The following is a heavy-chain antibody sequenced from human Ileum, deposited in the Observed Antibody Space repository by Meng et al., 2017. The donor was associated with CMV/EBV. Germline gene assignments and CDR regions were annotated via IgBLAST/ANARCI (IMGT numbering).Heavy chain of an antibody. J-gene: IGHJ4*02. V-gene: IGHV4-39*01. CDR2: IYYSGST. CDR1: GGAVSNTGDY. D-gene: IGHD6-6*01. CDR3: ARVGVGIAAAY. Sequence: SETLSLTCTVSGGAVSNTGDYWGWIRQPPGKGLESIGIIYYSGSTYYNPSLLSRVTISIDTSKNQFPLKLNSMTVADTAVYYCARVGVGIAAAYWGQGTLVTVSS.